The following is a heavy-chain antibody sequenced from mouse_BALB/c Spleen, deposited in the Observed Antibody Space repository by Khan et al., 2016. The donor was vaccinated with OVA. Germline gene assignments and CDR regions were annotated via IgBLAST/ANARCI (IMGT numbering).Heavy chain of an antibody. V-gene: IGHV9-3-1*01. CDR1: GYTFTSYG. J-gene: IGHJ4*01. CDR2: INTYTGEP. CDR3: ARPPYFSYVMVY. D-gene: IGHD2-10*01. Sequence: QIQLVQSGPELKEPGETVKISCKASGYTFTSYGMNWVKQAPEKGLKWMGWINTYTGEPTYADDFKGRFAFSLETSASTAYLQINNLKNEDTATYFCARPPYFSYVMVYWGQGTSVTVSS.